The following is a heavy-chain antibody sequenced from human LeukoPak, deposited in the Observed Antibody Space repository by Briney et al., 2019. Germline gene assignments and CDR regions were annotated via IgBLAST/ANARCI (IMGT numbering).Heavy chain of an antibody. D-gene: IGHD2-21*01. CDR3: ARIPEGGAGFDP. Sequence: SETLSLTCTVSGGSISTYYWTWIRQPAGKGLEWIGRIYTSGNTNYNPSLKSRVTMSLDTSKNQFSLKLSSVTAADTAVYYCARIPEGGAGFDPWGQGTLVTVSS. V-gene: IGHV4-4*07. CDR1: GGSISTYY. J-gene: IGHJ5*02. CDR2: IYTSGNT.